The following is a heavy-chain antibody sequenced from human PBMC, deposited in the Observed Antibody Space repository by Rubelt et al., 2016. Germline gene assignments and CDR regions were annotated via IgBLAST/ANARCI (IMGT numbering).Heavy chain of an antibody. D-gene: IGHD1-26*01. V-gene: IGHV3-64*01. CDR1: GFSFSTYA. CDR3: ARYGNSCYDS. CDR2: ISTDGRGT. Sequence: DVQLVQSGGGLVQPGGSLRLSCAASGFSFSTYAMHWVRQAPGKGLEYVSAISTDGRGTYYANSVKGRFIISRDNFNNMLYLQMGSLRAEDMAVYYCARYGNSCYDSWGQGTLVTVSS. J-gene: IGHJ5*01.